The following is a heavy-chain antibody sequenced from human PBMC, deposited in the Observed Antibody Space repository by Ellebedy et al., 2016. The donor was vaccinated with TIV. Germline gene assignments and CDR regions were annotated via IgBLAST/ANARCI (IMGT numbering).Heavy chain of an antibody. CDR1: GYTFTSNG. Sequence: ASVKVSXKASGYTFTSNGIIWVRQAPGHGLEWMGWISGQNGNTKYAQKFQGRVTMTTDTSTSTAYMELRSLRSDDTAVYYCAREGVVTRDFDYWGRGTLVTVTS. CDR3: AREGVVTRDFDY. V-gene: IGHV1-18*01. D-gene: IGHD4-23*01. J-gene: IGHJ4*02. CDR2: ISGQNGNT.